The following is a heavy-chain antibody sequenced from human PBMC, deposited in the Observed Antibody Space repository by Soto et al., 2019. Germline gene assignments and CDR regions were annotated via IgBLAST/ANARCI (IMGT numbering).Heavy chain of an antibody. D-gene: IGHD2-2*01. CDR3: AKDASTNSMQEDYYYYGMDV. CDR2: ISGSGGST. Sequence: PGGSLRLSCAASGFTFSSYAMSWVRQAPGKGLEWVSAISGSGGSTYYADSVKGRFTISRDNSKNTLYLQMNSLRAEDTAVYYCAKDASTNSMQEDYYYYGMDVWGQGTTVTVSS. V-gene: IGHV3-23*01. CDR1: GFTFSSYA. J-gene: IGHJ6*02.